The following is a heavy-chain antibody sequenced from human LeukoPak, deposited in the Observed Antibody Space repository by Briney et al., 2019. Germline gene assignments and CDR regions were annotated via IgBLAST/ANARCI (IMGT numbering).Heavy chain of an antibody. Sequence: KSSETLSLTCTVSGGSITSSSYYWGWIRQPPGKGLEWIGSIYYSGSTYYNPSLKSRVTISVDTSKNQFSLKLSSVTAADTAVYYCARPALPPGGAFDPWGQGTLVTVSS. CDR3: ARPALPPGGAFDP. CDR1: GGSITSSSYY. D-gene: IGHD2-2*01. CDR2: IYYSGST. V-gene: IGHV4-39*01. J-gene: IGHJ5*02.